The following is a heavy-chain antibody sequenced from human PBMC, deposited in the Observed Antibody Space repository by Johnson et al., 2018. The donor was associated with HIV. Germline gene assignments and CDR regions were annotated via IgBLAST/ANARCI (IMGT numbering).Heavy chain of an antibody. D-gene: IGHD3-22*01. CDR3: AREVHYDSSDYYERYAFDV. V-gene: IGHV3-7*03. Sequence: VQLVESGGGVVQPGRSLRLSCAASGFTFSSYGMHWVRQAPGKGLEWVANMRHDGSVMHYADSVKGRFTIARDNAKNSMYLQMNSLRAEDTAVYYCAREVHYDSSDYYERYAFDVWGQGTTVIVSS. CDR1: GFTFSSYG. CDR2: MRHDGSVM. J-gene: IGHJ3*01.